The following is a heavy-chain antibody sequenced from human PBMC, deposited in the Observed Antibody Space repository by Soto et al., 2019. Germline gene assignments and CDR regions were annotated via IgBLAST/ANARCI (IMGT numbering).Heavy chain of an antibody. CDR1: GGSISSSSYY. Sequence: QLQLQESGPGLVKPSETLSLTCTVSGGSISSSSYYWCWIRQPPGKGLEWIGSIYYSGSTYSNPSLKSRVTISVDTAKNQFSLKLSSVTAAATAVYYCARHFGMGWLVTSFESWGKGTLVTVSA. V-gene: IGHV4-39*01. J-gene: IGHJ4*02. CDR2: IYYSGST. D-gene: IGHD6-19*01. CDR3: ARHFGMGWLVTSFES.